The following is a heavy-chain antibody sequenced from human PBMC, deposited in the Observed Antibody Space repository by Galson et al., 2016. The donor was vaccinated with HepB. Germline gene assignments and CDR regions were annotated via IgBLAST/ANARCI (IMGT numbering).Heavy chain of an antibody. Sequence: SLRLSCAASGFPLSSFWMNWVRQAPGKGLQWVANVEQDGSEKYYAESVKGRFTISRDNARNSMFLQMNSLRPDDTAVYYCGRAQWIPARRAAYFDYWGQRILVTVSS. CDR2: VEQDGSEK. V-gene: IGHV3-7*04. CDR1: GFPLSSFW. J-gene: IGHJ4*02. CDR3: GRAQWIPARRAAYFDY. D-gene: IGHD5-18*01.